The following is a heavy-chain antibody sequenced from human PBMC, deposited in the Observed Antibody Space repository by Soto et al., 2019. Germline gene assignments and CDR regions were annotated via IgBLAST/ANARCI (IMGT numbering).Heavy chain of an antibody. D-gene: IGHD1-1*01. J-gene: IGHJ4*02. Sequence: SVKVSCKASGGTFSSYAISWVRQAPGQGLEWMGGIIPIFGTANYAQKFQGRVTITADESTSTAYMELSSLRSEDTAVYYCARGLRNRQTFDYWGQGTLVTASS. V-gene: IGHV1-69*13. CDR2: IIPIFGTA. CDR3: ARGLRNRQTFDY. CDR1: GGTFSSYA.